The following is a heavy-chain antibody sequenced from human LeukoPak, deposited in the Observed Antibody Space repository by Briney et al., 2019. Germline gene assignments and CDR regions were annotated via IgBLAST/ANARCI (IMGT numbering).Heavy chain of an antibody. CDR1: GFTFDDYA. D-gene: IGHD6-6*01. V-gene: IGHV3-9*01. Sequence: GGSLRLSCAVSGFTFDDYAMHWVRQVPGKGLEWVSGISWNSETIGYADSVKGRFTISRDNAKNSLYLQMNSLRAEDTAVYSCARGGVYSSSAPDYWGQGTLVTVSS. CDR2: ISWNSETI. J-gene: IGHJ4*02. CDR3: ARGGVYSSSAPDY.